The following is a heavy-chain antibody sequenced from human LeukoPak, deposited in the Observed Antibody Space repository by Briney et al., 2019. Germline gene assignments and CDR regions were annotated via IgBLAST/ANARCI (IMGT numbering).Heavy chain of an antibody. CDR1: GVSFSGYY. CDR3: ARGRGGYSYGNVVDY. D-gene: IGHD5-18*01. J-gene: IGHJ4*02. V-gene: IGHV4-34*01. Sequence: PSETLSLTCAVYGVSFSGYYWSWIRQPPGKGLEWIGEINHSGSTNYNPSLKSRVTISVDTSKNQFSLKLSSVTAADTAVYYCARGRGGYSYGNVVDYWGQGTLVTVSS. CDR2: INHSGST.